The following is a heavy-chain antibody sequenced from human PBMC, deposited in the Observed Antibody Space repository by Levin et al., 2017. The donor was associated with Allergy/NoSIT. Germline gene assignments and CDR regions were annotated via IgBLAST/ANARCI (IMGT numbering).Heavy chain of an antibody. Sequence: ASVKVSCKASGYTFTGYYMHWVRQAPGQGLEWMGWINPNSGGTNYAQKFQGRVTMTRDTSISTAYMELSRLRSDDTAVYYCARDREYSSSWSLSLWGQGTLVTVSS. CDR2: INPNSGGT. J-gene: IGHJ4*02. V-gene: IGHV1-2*02. CDR3: ARDREYSSSWSLSL. D-gene: IGHD6-13*01. CDR1: GYTFTGYY.